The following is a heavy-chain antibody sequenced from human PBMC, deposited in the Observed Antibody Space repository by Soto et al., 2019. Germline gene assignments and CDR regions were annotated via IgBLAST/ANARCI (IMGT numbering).Heavy chain of an antibody. CDR3: VRTIQPGTTTYFDS. D-gene: IGHD1-1*01. Sequence: PGGSLRLSCAASGFTFSSCAMGWVRQAPGKGLEWVSGISGNGGSTYYADSVKGRFTISRDTSKNTLYLQMNSLKTEDTAVYFCVRTIQPGTTTYFDSWGQGTLVTVSS. J-gene: IGHJ4*02. CDR2: ISGNGGST. V-gene: IGHV3-23*01. CDR1: GFTFSSCA.